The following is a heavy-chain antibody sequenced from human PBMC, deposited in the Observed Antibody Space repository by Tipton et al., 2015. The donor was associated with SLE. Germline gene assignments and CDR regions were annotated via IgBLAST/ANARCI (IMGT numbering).Heavy chain of an antibody. V-gene: IGHV4-38-2*01. CDR3: ARGVAGYYFYYYMDV. J-gene: IGHJ6*03. D-gene: IGHD3-10*01. Sequence: GLVKPSETLSLSCDVSGYSISTGYYWGWIRQPPGKALEWIGSIHQSGKTFYNPSLKSRATISVDTSKNQLSLKLTSVTAADTAVYYCARGVAGYYFYYYMDVWGKGTTVTISS. CDR1: GYSISTGYY. CDR2: IHQSGKT.